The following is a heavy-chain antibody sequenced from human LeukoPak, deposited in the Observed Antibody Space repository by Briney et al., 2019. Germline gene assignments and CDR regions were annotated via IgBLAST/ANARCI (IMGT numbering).Heavy chain of an antibody. J-gene: IGHJ4*02. CDR2: ISAYNGNT. Sequence: EASVKVSCKASGYTFTSYGISWVRQAPGQGLEWMGWISAYNGNTNYAQKLQGRVTMTTDTSTSTAYMDLRSLRSDDTAVYYCARDLARLRRIAVAGTFDYWGQGTLVTVSS. CDR1: GYTFTSYG. D-gene: IGHD6-19*01. V-gene: IGHV1-18*01. CDR3: ARDLARLRRIAVAGTFDY.